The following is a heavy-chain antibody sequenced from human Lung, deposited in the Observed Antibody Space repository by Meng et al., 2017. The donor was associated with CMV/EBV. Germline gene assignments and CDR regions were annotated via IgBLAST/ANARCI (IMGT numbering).Heavy chain of an antibody. Sequence: LSLTCAASGFTFSSYSMNWVRQAPGKGLEWVSSISSSSSYIYYADSVKGRFTISRDNAKNSLYLQMNSLRAEDTAVYYCARDSSSSYYYYGMDVWGQGTTVTVSS. V-gene: IGHV3-21*01. CDR1: GFTFSSYS. J-gene: IGHJ6*02. D-gene: IGHD6-6*01. CDR3: ARDSSSSYYYYGMDV. CDR2: ISSSSSYI.